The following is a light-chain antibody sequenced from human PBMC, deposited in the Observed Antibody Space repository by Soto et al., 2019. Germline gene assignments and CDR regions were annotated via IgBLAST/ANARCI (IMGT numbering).Light chain of an antibody. CDR1: QGVDSY. V-gene: IGKV3-11*01. CDR2: DAS. Sequence: EIVLTQSPATLSLSPGERATLSCRASQGVDSYLAWYQQKRGQAPRLLIYDASNRATGIPARFSGSGSGTDYTLTISSLEPEDFAVYYCQQRCFRSPTFGQGT. J-gene: IGKJ2*01. CDR3: QQRCFRSPT.